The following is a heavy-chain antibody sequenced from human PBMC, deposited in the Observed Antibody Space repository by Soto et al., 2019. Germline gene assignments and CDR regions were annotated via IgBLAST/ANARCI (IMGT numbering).Heavy chain of an antibody. V-gene: IGHV3-30*03. Sequence: PGGSLRLSCAASGFTFSSYGMHWVRQAPGKGLEWVAVISYDGSNKYYADSVRGRFTISRDNSKNTLYLQMNSLRAEDTAVYYCARNRYGYFDYWGQGTLVTVSS. CDR2: ISYDGSNK. D-gene: IGHD5-18*01. J-gene: IGHJ4*02. CDR1: GFTFSSYG. CDR3: ARNRYGYFDY.